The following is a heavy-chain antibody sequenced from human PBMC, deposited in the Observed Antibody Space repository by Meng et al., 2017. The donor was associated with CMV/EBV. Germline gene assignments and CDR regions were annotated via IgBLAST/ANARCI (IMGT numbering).Heavy chain of an antibody. CDR1: GFPFSSYG. CDR3: ASLSIVATNFDY. D-gene: IGHD5-12*01. J-gene: IGHJ4*02. CDR2: IKQDGSEK. Sequence: AASGFPFSSYGMSWVRQAPGKGLEWVANIKQDGSEKYYVDSVKGRFTISRNNAKNSLYLQMNSLRAEDTAVYYCASLSIVATNFDYWGQGTLVTVSS. V-gene: IGHV3-7*01.